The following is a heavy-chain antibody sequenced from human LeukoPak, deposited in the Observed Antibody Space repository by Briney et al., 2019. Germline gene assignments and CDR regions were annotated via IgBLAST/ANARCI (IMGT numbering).Heavy chain of an antibody. Sequence: GGSLRLSCAASEFTFGSYWMTWVRQAPGKGLEWAANINRDGSKNHFVDSVKGRFTISRDNAKNFLYLQMNSLRAEDTAVYFCARDSSPYCGDDCYFDAFDLWGQGIMVTVSS. CDR2: INRDGSKN. J-gene: IGHJ3*01. CDR3: ARDSSPYCGDDCYFDAFDL. CDR1: EFTFGSYW. V-gene: IGHV3-7*03. D-gene: IGHD2-21*02.